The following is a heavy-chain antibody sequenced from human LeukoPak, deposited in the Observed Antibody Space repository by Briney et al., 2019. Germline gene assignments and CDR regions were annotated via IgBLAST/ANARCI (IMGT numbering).Heavy chain of an antibody. CDR3: AREGMVARYFQH. J-gene: IGHJ1*01. CDR1: GGTFSSYA. CDR2: IIPIFGTA. V-gene: IGHV1-69*05. Sequence: SSVKVSCKASGGTFSSYAISWVRQAPGQGLEWMGGIIPIFGTANYAQKFQGRVTITTDESTSTAYMELSSLRSEDTAVYYCAREGMVARYFQHWGQGTLVTVSS. D-gene: IGHD5-12*01.